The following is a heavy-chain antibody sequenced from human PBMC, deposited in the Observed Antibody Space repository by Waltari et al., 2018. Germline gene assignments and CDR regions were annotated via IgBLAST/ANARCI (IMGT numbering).Heavy chain of an antibody. Sequence: QVQLVQSGAEVKKPGSSVKVSCKASGGTFSSYAISWVRQAPGQGLEWMGGIIPIFGTANYAQKFQGRVTITADKSTSTAYMELSSLRSEDTAVYYCARVGGYCTNGVCQEDVDYWGQGTLVTVSS. J-gene: IGHJ4*02. V-gene: IGHV1-69*14. CDR2: IIPIFGTA. CDR3: ARVGGYCTNGVCQEDVDY. D-gene: IGHD2-8*01. CDR1: GGTFSSYA.